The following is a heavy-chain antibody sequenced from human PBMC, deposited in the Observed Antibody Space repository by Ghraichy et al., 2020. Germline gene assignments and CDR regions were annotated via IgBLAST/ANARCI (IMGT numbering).Heavy chain of an antibody. CDR1: GYTFTGHY. J-gene: IGHJ5*02. CDR3: ARGFCTSTTCQNWFDP. Sequence: AAVKVSCKASGYTFTGHYMHWVRQAPGQGLEWMGWINPNSGGTTYAQKLQGRVTMTRDTSNTTAYMELSRLTSDDTAVYYCARGFCTSTTCQNWFDPWGQGTLVTVSS. CDR2: INPNSGGT. V-gene: IGHV1-2*02. D-gene: IGHD2-2*01.